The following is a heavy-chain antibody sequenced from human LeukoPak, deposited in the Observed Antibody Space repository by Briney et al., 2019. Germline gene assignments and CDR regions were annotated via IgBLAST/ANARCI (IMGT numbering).Heavy chain of an antibody. CDR1: GFTFSSYE. Sequence: PGGSLRLSCAASGFTFSSYEMNWVRQAPGKWLEWVSYISSSGSTIYYADSVKGRFTISRDNAKNSLYLQMNSLRAEDTAVYYCAKVGYSYGLGFGAFDIWGQGTMVTVSS. J-gene: IGHJ3*02. D-gene: IGHD5-18*01. CDR2: ISSSGSTI. CDR3: AKVGYSYGLGFGAFDI. V-gene: IGHV3-48*03.